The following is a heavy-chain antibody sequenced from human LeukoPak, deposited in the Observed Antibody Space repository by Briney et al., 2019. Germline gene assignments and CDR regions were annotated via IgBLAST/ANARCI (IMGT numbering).Heavy chain of an antibody. V-gene: IGHV4-39*07. Sequence: SETLSLTCTVSGGSISSSSYYWGWIRQPPGKGLEWIGSIYYSGSTYYNPSLKSRVTISVDTSKNQFSLKLSSVTAADTAVYYCARGEKWLRSGFDYWGQGTLVTVSS. CDR2: IYYSGST. D-gene: IGHD5-12*01. J-gene: IGHJ4*02. CDR3: ARGEKWLRSGFDY. CDR1: GGSISSSSYY.